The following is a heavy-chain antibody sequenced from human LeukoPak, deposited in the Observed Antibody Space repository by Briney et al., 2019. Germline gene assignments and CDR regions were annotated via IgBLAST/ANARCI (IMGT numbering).Heavy chain of an antibody. CDR2: IYTSGST. Sequence: SETLSLTCTVSGGSISSGSYYWSWIRQPAGKGLEWIGRIYTSGSTNYNPSLKSRVTISVDTSKNQFSLKLSSVTAADTAVYYCAGTYYYDSSGYYHYSLWGQGTLVTVSS. CDR1: GGSISSGSYY. V-gene: IGHV4-61*02. J-gene: IGHJ4*02. CDR3: AGTYYYDSSGYYHYSL. D-gene: IGHD3-22*01.